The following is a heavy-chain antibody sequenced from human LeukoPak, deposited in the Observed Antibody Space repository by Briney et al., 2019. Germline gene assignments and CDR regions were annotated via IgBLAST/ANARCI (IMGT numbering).Heavy chain of an antibody. CDR1: GGSFSGYY. CDR2: INHSGNT. J-gene: IGHJ4*02. D-gene: IGHD6-13*01. V-gene: IGHV4-34*01. CDR3: ARGRAAAAY. Sequence: SETLSLTCAVYGGSFSGYYWSWIRQPPGKGLEWIGEINHSGNTNYNPSLKSRVTISVDTSKNQFSLKLSSVTAADTAVYYCARGRAAAAYWGQGTLVTVSS.